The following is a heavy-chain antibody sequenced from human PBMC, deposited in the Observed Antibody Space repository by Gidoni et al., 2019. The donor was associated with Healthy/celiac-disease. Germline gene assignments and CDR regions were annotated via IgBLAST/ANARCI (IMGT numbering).Heavy chain of an antibody. CDR1: GGSVRSGNYD. CDR3: ASIYCSSTSCYAGNWFDP. V-gene: IGHV4-61*01. CDR2: IDYSWST. Sequence: QVQLQESGPGLVKPSETLSLTCTVSGGSVRSGNYDWSWNRQHPGKGLEWIGYIDYSWSTNYTPSLKSRVTISVDTSKNQFSLKLSSVPAADTAVYYCASIYCSSTSCYAGNWFDPWGQGTLVTVSS. D-gene: IGHD2-2*01. J-gene: IGHJ5*02.